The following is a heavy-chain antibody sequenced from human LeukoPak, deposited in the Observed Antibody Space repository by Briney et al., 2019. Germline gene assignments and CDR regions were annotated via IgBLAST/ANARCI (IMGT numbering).Heavy chain of an antibody. CDR3: ARDYCSSTSCLFDY. J-gene: IGHJ4*02. CDR2: INPNSGDT. Sequence: ASVKVSCKASGYTFTCYHMHWVRQAPGQGLEWMGRINPNSGDTNYAQKFQGRVTMTRDTSISTAYMELSRLGSDDTAVYYCARDYCSSTSCLFDYWGQGTLVTVSS. CDR1: GYTFTCYH. V-gene: IGHV1-2*06. D-gene: IGHD2-2*01.